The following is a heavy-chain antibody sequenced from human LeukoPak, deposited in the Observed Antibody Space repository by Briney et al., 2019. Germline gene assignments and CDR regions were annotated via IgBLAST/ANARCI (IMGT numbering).Heavy chain of an antibody. CDR1: GFTFSSYG. CDR2: ISYDGSNK. J-gene: IGHJ6*04. D-gene: IGHD3-10*01. Sequence: GGSLRLSCAASGFTFSSYGMHWVRQAPGKGLEWVAVISYDGSNKYYADSVKSRFTISRDNSKNTLYLQMNSLRAEDTAVYYCAKAWVRGVVSGMDVWGKGTTVTVSS. CDR3: AKAWVRGVVSGMDV. V-gene: IGHV3-30*18.